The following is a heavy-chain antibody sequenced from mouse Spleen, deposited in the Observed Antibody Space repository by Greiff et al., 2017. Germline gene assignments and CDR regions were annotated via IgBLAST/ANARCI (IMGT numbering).Heavy chain of an antibody. V-gene: IGHV1-64*01. CDR2: IHPNSGST. CDR3: YGYDGYFDY. J-gene: IGHJ2*01. Sequence: VQLQQPGAELVKPGASVKLSCKASGYTFTSYWMHWVKQRPGQGLEWIGMIHPNSGSTNYNEKFKSKATLTVDKSPSTAYMQLSSLTSEDSAVYYCYGYDGYFDYWGQGTTLTVSS. D-gene: IGHD2-2*01. CDR1: GYTFTSYW.